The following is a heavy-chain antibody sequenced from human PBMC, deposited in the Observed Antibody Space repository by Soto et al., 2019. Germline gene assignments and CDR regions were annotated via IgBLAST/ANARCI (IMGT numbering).Heavy chain of an antibody. CDR1: GYTFTIYG. D-gene: IGHD3-22*01. CDR3: ARVDYYDSSGYYGY. CDR2: ISGYNGNT. V-gene: IGHV1-18*04. Sequence: QVQLVQSGAEVKKPGASVKVSCKASGYTFTIYGISWVRQAPGQGREWMGWISGYNGNTDYAQNLQDRVTLTTDASTSSVYMELRSLRSDDTVVYYCARVDYYDSSGYYGYWGQGTLITVSS. J-gene: IGHJ4*02.